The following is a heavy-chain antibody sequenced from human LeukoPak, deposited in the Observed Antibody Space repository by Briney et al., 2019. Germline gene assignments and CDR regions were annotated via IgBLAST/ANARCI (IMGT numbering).Heavy chain of an antibody. Sequence: SETLSLTCAVSGGSISSSNWWSWVRQPPGKGLEWIGEIYHSGSTNYNPSLKSRVTISVDKSKNQFSLKLSSVTAADTAVYYCARANSSSWYGEGAFDIWGQGTMVTVSS. V-gene: IGHV4-4*02. D-gene: IGHD6-13*01. CDR3: ARANSSSWYGEGAFDI. CDR2: IYHSGST. J-gene: IGHJ3*02. CDR1: GGSISSSNW.